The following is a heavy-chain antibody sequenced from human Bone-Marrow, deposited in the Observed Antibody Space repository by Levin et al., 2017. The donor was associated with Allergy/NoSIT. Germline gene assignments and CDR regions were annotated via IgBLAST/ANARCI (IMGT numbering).Heavy chain of an antibody. V-gene: IGHV3-33*01. CDR3: ARWGAAAGSDDALDI. Sequence: QTGGSLRLSCAASGYTFSGYGMHWVRQAPGKGLEWVAVIWYDGDTKYYADSVKGRFTISRDNSKNILYLQMDSLRAEDTAVYYCARWGAAAGSDDALDIWGQGTMVTVSS. J-gene: IGHJ3*02. D-gene: IGHD6-13*01. CDR1: GYTFSGYG. CDR2: IWYDGDTK.